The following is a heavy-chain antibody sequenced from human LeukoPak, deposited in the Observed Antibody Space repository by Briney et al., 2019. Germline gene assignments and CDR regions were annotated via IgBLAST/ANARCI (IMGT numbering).Heavy chain of an antibody. D-gene: IGHD3-16*01. V-gene: IGHV3-7*01. CDR2: INPDGSGK. Sequence: GGSLRPSCEASGFTLSTYWMNWVRQVPGKGLDWVANINPDGSGKRYVDSVKGRFTIARDNADNSLSLQMSSLRAEDTAVYYCASWGAGGNSWGQGTLVTVSS. CDR1: GFTLSTYW. J-gene: IGHJ4*02. CDR3: ASWGAGGNS.